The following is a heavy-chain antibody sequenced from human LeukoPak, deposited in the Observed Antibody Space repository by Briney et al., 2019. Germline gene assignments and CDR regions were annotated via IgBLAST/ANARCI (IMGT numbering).Heavy chain of an antibody. CDR3: ARTLGDNRFDP. CDR1: GFTFSDYS. J-gene: IGHJ5*02. CDR2: ITRRGDTR. D-gene: IGHD6-6*01. Sequence: GGSLRLSCAASGFTFSDYSMTWIRQGPEKRLDWVSYITRRGDTRFYADSVKGRFTISRDNANNSLYLQMNSLTAEDTAVYYCARTLGDNRFDPWGQGTLVTVSS. V-gene: IGHV3-11*01.